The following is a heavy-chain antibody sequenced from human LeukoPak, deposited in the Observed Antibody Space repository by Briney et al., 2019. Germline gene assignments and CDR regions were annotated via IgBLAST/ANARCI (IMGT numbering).Heavy chain of an antibody. CDR1: GYTFTGYY. D-gene: IGHD3-9*01. V-gene: IGHV1-2*02. Sequence: ASVKVSCKASGYTFTGYYMHWVRQAPGQGLEWMGWINPNSGGTNYAQKFQGRVTMTRDTSISTAYMELSRLRCDDTAVYYCERPFYDILARYHSVDVDYWGQGTLVTVSS. J-gene: IGHJ4*02. CDR2: INPNSGGT. CDR3: ERPFYDILARYHSVDVDY.